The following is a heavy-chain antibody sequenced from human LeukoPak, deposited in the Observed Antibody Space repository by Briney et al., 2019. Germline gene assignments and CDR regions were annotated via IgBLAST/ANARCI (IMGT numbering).Heavy chain of an antibody. Sequence: ASVKASCKASGYTFTSYGISWVRQAPGQGLEWMGWISAYNGNTNYAQKLQGRVTMTTDTSTSTVYMELSSLRSEDTAVYYCGKEQSGSYVHAFDPWGQGTVVTVSS. D-gene: IGHD3-3*01. CDR2: ISAYNGNT. J-gene: IGHJ5*02. V-gene: IGHV1-18*01. CDR3: GKEQSGSYVHAFDP. CDR1: GYTFTSYG.